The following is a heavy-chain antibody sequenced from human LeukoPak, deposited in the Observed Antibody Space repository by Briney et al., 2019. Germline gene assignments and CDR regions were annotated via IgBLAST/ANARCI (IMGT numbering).Heavy chain of an antibody. J-gene: IGHJ4*02. D-gene: IGHD6-6*01. CDR2: INPNSGGT. CDR3: ARDRASSSYYFDY. V-gene: IGHV1-2*02. CDR1: GYTFTGYY. Sequence: ASVKVSCKASGYTFTGYYMHWVREAPGQGPEWVGWINPNSGGTNYAQKLQGRVTMTTDTSTSTAYMELRSLRSDDTAVYYCARDRASSSYYFDYWGQGTLVTVSS.